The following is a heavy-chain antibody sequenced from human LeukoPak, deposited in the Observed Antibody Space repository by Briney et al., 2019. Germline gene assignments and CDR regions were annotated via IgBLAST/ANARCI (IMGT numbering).Heavy chain of an antibody. J-gene: IGHJ6*03. CDR3: ATSLTTVTHYYYYYMDV. CDR2: IRYDGGNT. Sequence: GGSLRLSCAASGFIFSNYAMQWVRQAPGMGLEWVAFIRYDGGNTYYADSVKGQFTISRDNSKNTMYLQMNSLNAEDTAVYYCATSLTTVTHYYYYYMDVWGKGTTVTISS. CDR1: GFIFSNYA. V-gene: IGHV3-30*02. D-gene: IGHD4-11*01.